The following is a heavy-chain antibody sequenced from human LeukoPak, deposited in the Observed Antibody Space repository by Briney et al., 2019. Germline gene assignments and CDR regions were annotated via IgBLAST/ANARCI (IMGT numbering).Heavy chain of an antibody. CDR3: AKGGAAAVGFDY. V-gene: IGHV3-30*04. CDR2: ISYDGSNK. CDR1: GFTFSSYA. D-gene: IGHD6-13*01. J-gene: IGHJ4*02. Sequence: GGSLRLSCAASGFTFSSYAMHWVRQAPGKGLEWVAVISYDGSNKYYADSVKGRFTISRDNSKNTLYLQMNSPRAEDTAVYYCAKGGAAAVGFDYWGQGTLVTVSS.